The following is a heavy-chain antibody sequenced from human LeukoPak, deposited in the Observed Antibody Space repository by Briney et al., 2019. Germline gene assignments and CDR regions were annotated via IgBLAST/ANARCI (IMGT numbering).Heavy chain of an antibody. CDR3: TRVGGWLPSFDI. V-gene: IGHV3-49*04. D-gene: IGHD5-18*01. CDR1: GFIFGDYA. CDR2: IRSKAYGGTT. J-gene: IGHJ3*02. Sequence: PGRSLRLSCTASGFIFGDYAMSWVRQAPGKGLEWVGFIRSKAYGGTTEYAASVKGRFTISRDDSKSIAYLQMNSLKTEDTAVYYCTRVGGWLPSFDIWGQGTMVTVSS.